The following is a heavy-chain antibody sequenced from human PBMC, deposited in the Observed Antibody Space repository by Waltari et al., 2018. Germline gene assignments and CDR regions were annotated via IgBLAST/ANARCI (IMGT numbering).Heavy chain of an antibody. D-gene: IGHD3-10*01. CDR2: INACNGNT. CDR1: GYTFTSYA. V-gene: IGHV1-3*01. Sequence: QVQLVQSGAEVKKPGASVKVSCKASGYTFTSYAMHWVRQAPGQRLEWMGWINACNGNTKYSQKFQGRVTITRDTSASTAYMELSSLRSEDTAVYYCAREVLWFGELHRPATYYGMDVWGQGTTVTVSS. J-gene: IGHJ6*02. CDR3: AREVLWFGELHRPATYYGMDV.